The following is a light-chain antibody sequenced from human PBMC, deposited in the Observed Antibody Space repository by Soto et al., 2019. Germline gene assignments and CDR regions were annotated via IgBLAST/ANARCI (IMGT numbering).Light chain of an antibody. CDR1: QSVSSN. Sequence: EIVMTQSPATLSVSPGERATLSCRASQSVSSNLAWYQQKPGQAPRLLIYGASTSATGIPARFSGSGSGTEFTLTISSLQSEDFAVYYCQQYNNWPRTLGQGTKV. CDR3: QQYNNWPRT. CDR2: GAS. J-gene: IGKJ1*01. V-gene: IGKV3-15*01.